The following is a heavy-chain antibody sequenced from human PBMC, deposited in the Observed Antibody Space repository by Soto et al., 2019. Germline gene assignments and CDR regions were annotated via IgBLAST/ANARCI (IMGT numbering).Heavy chain of an antibody. CDR1: GFTFSSYG. Sequence: QVQLVESGGGVVQPGRSLRLSCAASGFTFSSYGMHWVRQAPGKGLEWVAVISYDGSNKYYADSVKGRFTISRDSSKDSLYLQMCSLRAEDTAVYYCGKDEGYYCYGMDVWGQGTTVTVSS. V-gene: IGHV3-30*18. CDR3: GKDEGYYCYGMDV. CDR2: ISYDGSNK. J-gene: IGHJ6*02.